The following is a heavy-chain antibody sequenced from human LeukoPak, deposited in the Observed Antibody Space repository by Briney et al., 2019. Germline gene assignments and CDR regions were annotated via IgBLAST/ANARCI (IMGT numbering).Heavy chain of an antibody. V-gene: IGHV3-30*04. J-gene: IGHJ4*02. Sequence: PGRSLRLSRAASGFTFSSYAMHWVRQAPGKGLEWVAVISYDGSNKYYADSVKGRFTISRDNSKNTLYLQMNSLRAEDTAVYYCARGGSFTRTRRPQSLSDDYWGQGTLATVSS. CDR2: ISYDGSNK. CDR1: GFTFSSYA. D-gene: IGHD1-7*01. CDR3: ARGGSFTRTRRPQSLSDDY.